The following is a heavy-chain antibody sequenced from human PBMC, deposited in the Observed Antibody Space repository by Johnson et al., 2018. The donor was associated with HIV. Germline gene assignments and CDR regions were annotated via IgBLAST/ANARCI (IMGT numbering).Heavy chain of an antibody. V-gene: IGHV3-30*02. CDR2: IRYDGSNK. Sequence: VQLVESGGGVVQPGRSLRLSCAASGFTFSSYGMHWVRQAPGKGLEWVAFIRYDGSNKYYTDSVKGRFTISRDNYKNKLYLQMNSLSAEDTAVYYCAKEKRNYLVFGAFDIWGQGTMVTVSS. CDR1: GFTFSSYG. J-gene: IGHJ3*02. CDR3: AKEKRNYLVFGAFDI. D-gene: IGHD1-7*01.